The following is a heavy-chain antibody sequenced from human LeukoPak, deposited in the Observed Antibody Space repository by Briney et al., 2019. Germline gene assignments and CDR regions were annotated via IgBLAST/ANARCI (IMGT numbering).Heavy chain of an antibody. Sequence: PGGSLRLSCSASGFTFSSYTMHWVRQAPGKGLQYVSAISSNGGSTYYADSVKGRFTISRDNSKNTLYLQMNSLRADDTAVYYCAKGKDCWGQGTLVTVSS. CDR1: GFTFSSYT. CDR3: AKGKDC. V-gene: IGHV3-64*04. CDR2: ISSNGGST. J-gene: IGHJ4*02.